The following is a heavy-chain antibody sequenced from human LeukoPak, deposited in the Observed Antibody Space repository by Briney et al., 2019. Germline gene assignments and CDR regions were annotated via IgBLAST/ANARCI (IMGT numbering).Heavy chain of an antibody. CDR1: GYTFTGYY. D-gene: IGHD1-26*01. J-gene: IGHJ4*02. CDR2: INPNSGGK. CDR3: ARGLVGATLFDY. V-gene: IGHV1-2*02. Sequence: GASVKVSCKASGYTFTGYYMHWVRQAPGQGLEWMGWINPNSGGKNYAQKFQGRVTMTKDTSISTAYMELSRLRSDATAVYYCARGLVGATLFDYWGQGTLVTVSS.